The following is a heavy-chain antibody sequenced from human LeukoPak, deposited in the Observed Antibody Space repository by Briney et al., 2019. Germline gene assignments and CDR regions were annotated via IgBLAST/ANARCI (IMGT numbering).Heavy chain of an antibody. CDR2: INHNGNVN. Sequence: GGSLRLSCAASGFTFSSYWMNWARQAPGKGLEWVASINHNGNVNYYVDSVKGRFTISRDNAKNSLYLQMNRLRVEDTAVYYCARGYWNFGLWGRGTQVTVSS. J-gene: IGHJ2*01. CDR1: GFTFSSYW. V-gene: IGHV3-7*01. CDR3: ARGYWNFGL.